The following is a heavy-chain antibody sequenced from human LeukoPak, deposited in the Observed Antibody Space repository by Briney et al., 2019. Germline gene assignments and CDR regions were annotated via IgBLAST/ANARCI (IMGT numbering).Heavy chain of an antibody. J-gene: IGHJ4*02. CDR1: GYSFVNYW. V-gene: IGHV5-51*01. CDR3: ARATGDDGYFDY. Sequence: GESLKISCKGSGYSFVNYWIGWVRQMPGKGLEWMGILYPGDSETRYSPSFQGQVTISVDKSIGTAFLQWSSLKASDTAIYYCARATGDDGYFDYWGQGTLVTLSS. CDR2: LYPGDSET.